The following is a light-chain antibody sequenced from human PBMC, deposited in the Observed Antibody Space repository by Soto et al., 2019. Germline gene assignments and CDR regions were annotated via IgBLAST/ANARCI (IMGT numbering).Light chain of an antibody. CDR2: DVS. CDR1: SSDVGGYNY. J-gene: IGLJ1*01. V-gene: IGLV2-11*01. CDR3: CSYAGIYFYV. Sequence: QSVLTQPRSVSGSPGQSVTICCTGTSSDVGGYNYVSWYQQHPGKAPKLMIYDVSKRPSGVPDRFSGSKSGNTASLTISGLQAEDEADNYCCSYAGIYFYVFGTGTKVTVL.